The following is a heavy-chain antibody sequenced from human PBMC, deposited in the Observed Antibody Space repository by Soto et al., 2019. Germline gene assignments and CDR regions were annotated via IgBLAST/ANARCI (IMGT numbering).Heavy chain of an antibody. V-gene: IGHV3-23*01. D-gene: IGHD3-22*01. J-gene: IGHJ4*02. CDR1: GFTFSNYA. CDR3: AKKYYYESSGYYGCFDY. CDR2: ISGSGDPT. Sequence: GGSLRLSCAASGFTFSNYAMNWVRQPPGKGLEWVSVISGSGDPTYYADSVKGRFTISRDNSKNTVYLQMDSLRAEDTAVYYCAKKYYYESSGYYGCFDYWGQGTLVTVSS.